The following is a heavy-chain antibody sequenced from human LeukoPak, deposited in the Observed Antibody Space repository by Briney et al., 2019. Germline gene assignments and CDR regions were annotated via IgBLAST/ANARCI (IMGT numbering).Heavy chain of an antibody. Sequence: GGSLRLSCAASGFTFSSYTMNWLRQAPGKGLEWVSSISSSSTYIYYADSLKDRFTVSRDNAKNSLYLQMHSLRAEDTAVYYCARARYECYDSSGYYSFDYWGQGTLVTVSS. CDR3: ARARYECYDSSGYYSFDY. CDR2: ISSSSTYI. CDR1: GFTFSSYT. D-gene: IGHD3-22*01. J-gene: IGHJ4*02. V-gene: IGHV3-21*01.